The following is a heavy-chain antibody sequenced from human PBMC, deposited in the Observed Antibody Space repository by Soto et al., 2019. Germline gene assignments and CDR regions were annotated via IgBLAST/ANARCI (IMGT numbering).Heavy chain of an antibody. Sequence: QVQLVESGGGVVQPGRSLRLSCAASGFTFSSFAMHWVRQAPGKVLEWLTVVSSDGSNKYYADSVKGRFTVSRDNSKTTLYLQMNSLRAEDTAVYYCASWRVPAAGYVFDFWGQGTLVTVSS. J-gene: IGHJ4*02. V-gene: IGHV3-30-3*01. CDR3: ASWRVPAAGYVFDF. D-gene: IGHD2-2*01. CDR2: VSSDGSNK. CDR1: GFTFSSFA.